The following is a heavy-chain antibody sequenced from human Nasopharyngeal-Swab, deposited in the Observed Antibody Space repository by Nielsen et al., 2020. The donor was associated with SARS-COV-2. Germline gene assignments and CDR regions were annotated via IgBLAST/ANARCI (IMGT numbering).Heavy chain of an antibody. J-gene: IGHJ6*02. CDR1: GFTFSSYS. CDR2: ISSSSSTI. CDR3: ARDHRLGVGGYYGMDV. D-gene: IGHD3-16*01. Sequence: GESLKISCAASGFTFSSYSMNWVRQAPGKGLEWVSYISSSSSTIYYADSVKGRFTISRDNAKNSLYLQMNSLRAEDTAVYYCARDHRLGVGGYYGMDVWGQGTTVTVSS. V-gene: IGHV3-48*04.